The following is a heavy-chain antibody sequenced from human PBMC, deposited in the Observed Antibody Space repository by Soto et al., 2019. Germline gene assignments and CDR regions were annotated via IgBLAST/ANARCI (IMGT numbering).Heavy chain of an antibody. V-gene: IGHV4-34*01. CDR3: ARGTYSSGWGRTNWFDP. CDR2: INHSGST. J-gene: IGHJ5*02. Sequence: SETLSLTCAVYGGSFSGYYWSWIRQPPGKGLEWIGEINHSGSTNYNPSLKSRVTISVDTSKNQFSLKLSSVTAADTAVYHCARGTYSSGWGRTNWFDPWGQGTLVTVSS. CDR1: GGSFSGYY. D-gene: IGHD6-19*01.